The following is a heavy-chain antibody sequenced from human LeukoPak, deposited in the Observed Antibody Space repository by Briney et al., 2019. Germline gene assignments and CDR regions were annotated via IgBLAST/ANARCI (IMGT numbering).Heavy chain of an antibody. CDR2: IRYDGSNK. D-gene: IGHD3-3*01. V-gene: IGHV3-30*02. CDR3: ARDGKDYDFWSGQHYFDY. J-gene: IGHJ4*02. CDR1: GFTFSSYG. Sequence: PGGSLRLSCAASGFTFSSYGMHWVRQAPGKGLEWVAFIRYDGSNKYYADSVKGRFTISRDNSKNTLYLQMNSLRAEDTAVYYCARDGKDYDFWSGQHYFDYWGQGTLVTVSS.